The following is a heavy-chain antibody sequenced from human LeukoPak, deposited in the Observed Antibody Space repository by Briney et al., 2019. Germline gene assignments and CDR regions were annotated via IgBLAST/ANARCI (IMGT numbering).Heavy chain of an antibody. CDR2: ISAYNGNT. Sequence: ASVKVSCKASGYTFTSYGISWVRQAPGQGLEWMGWISAYNGNTNYAQELQGRVTMTTDTSTSTAYMELRSLRSDDTAVYYCARDIPIVVVPAAMREGIDYWGQGTLVTVSS. V-gene: IGHV1-18*01. D-gene: IGHD2-2*01. CDR3: ARDIPIVVVPAAMREGIDY. J-gene: IGHJ4*02. CDR1: GYTFTSYG.